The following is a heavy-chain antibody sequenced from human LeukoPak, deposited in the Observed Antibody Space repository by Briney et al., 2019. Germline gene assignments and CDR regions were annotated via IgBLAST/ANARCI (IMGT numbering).Heavy chain of an antibody. Sequence: GGSLRLSCAASGFTFSSYAMSWVRQAPGKGLEWVSAISGSGGSTYYADSVKGRFTISRDNSKNTLFLQTNRLRAEDTAVYYCARDCSDSSSDYYPLGYWGQETLVTVSS. CDR1: GFTFSSYA. CDR3: ARDCSDSSSDYYPLGY. J-gene: IGHJ4*02. V-gene: IGHV3-23*01. CDR2: ISGSGGST. D-gene: IGHD3-22*01.